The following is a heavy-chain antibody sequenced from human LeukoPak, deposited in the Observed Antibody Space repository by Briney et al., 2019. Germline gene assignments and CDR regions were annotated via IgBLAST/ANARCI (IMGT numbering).Heavy chain of an antibody. CDR3: AAYSSSYYYFDY. CDR1: GFTFSSYS. J-gene: IGHJ4*02. Sequence: PGGSLRFSWAASGFTFSSYSMNWVRQAPGKGLEWVSSISSSSSYIYYADSVKGRFTISRDNAKNSLYLKMNSLRAEDTAVYYCAAYSSSYYYFDYWGQGTLVTVSS. CDR2: ISSSSSYI. D-gene: IGHD6-6*01. V-gene: IGHV3-21*01.